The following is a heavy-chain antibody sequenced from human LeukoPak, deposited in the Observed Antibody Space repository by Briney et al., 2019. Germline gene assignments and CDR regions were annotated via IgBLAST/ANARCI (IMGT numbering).Heavy chain of an antibody. Sequence: GGSLRLSCAASGFTLSSYAMSWVRQAPGKGLEWVSLISGNAGSTHYADSVKGWFTISRDITKNTLYLQMNSLRAEDTATYYCAKDGLQSSEWSPPLNCWGQGILVIVSS. J-gene: IGHJ4*02. V-gene: IGHV3-23*01. CDR2: ISGNAGST. CDR1: GFTLSSYA. CDR3: AKDGLQSSEWSPPLNC. D-gene: IGHD3-3*01.